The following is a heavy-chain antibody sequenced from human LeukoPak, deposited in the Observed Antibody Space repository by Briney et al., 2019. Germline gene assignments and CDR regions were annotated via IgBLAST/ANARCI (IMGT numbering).Heavy chain of an antibody. Sequence: SETLSLTCAVYGGSFSGYYWSWIRQPPGKGLEWIGEINHSGSTNYNPSLKSRVTISVDTSKNQFSLKLSSVTAADTAVYYCARGRGIDYWGQGTLVTVSS. CDR3: ARGRGIDY. D-gene: IGHD1-26*01. J-gene: IGHJ4*02. V-gene: IGHV4-34*01. CDR2: INHSGST. CDR1: GGSFSGYY.